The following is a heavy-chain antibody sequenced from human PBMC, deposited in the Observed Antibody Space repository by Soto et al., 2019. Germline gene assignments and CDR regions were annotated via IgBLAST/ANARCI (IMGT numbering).Heavy chain of an antibody. D-gene: IGHD6-13*01. Sequence: SETLSLICTVSGGSISSYYWSWIRQPAGKGLEWIGRIYTSGSTNYNPSLKSRVTMSVDTSKNQFSLKLSSVTAADTAVYYCARDVIGSWYGYYYGMDVWGQGTTVTVSS. V-gene: IGHV4-4*07. CDR1: GGSISSYY. CDR3: ARDVIGSWYGYYYGMDV. J-gene: IGHJ6*02. CDR2: IYTSGST.